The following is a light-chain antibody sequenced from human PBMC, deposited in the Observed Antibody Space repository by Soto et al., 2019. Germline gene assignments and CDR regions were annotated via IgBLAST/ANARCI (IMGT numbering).Light chain of an antibody. CDR2: SNN. CDR3: AGWDDSLNGPV. Sequence: QSVLTQPPSASGTPGQRVTISCSGSSSNIGRNTVNWYQQLPGTAPKLLIYSNNQRPSGVPGRFSGSESGTSGSLAISGLQSEDEADYYCAGWDDSLNGPVFGGGTKRTVL. J-gene: IGLJ2*01. CDR1: SSNIGRNT. V-gene: IGLV1-44*01.